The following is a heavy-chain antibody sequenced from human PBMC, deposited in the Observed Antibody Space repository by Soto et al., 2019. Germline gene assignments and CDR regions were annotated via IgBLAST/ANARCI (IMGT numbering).Heavy chain of an antibody. Sequence: QVQLVQSGAEVKKPGSSVKVSCKASGGTFSSYAISWVRQAPGQGLEWMGGIIPIFGTANYAQKFQGRVTITADESTSTAYMELRSLRSEDKAVYYCARERITMVRGVKWYYYYGMDVWGQGTTVTVSS. V-gene: IGHV1-69*01. CDR2: IIPIFGTA. J-gene: IGHJ6*02. CDR3: ARERITMVRGVKWYYYYGMDV. CDR1: GGTFSSYA. D-gene: IGHD3-10*01.